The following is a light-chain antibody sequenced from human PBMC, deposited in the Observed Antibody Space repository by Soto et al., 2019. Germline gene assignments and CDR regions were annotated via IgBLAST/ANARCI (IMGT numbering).Light chain of an antibody. Sequence: DIQMTQSPSSLSASVGDRVTITCRASQGVGRGLAWYQQKPGKAPKLLICAASSLQSGVPSRFSGSGSGTDFTLTISSLQPEDFATYYCQQSYSTPFITFGPGTKVDIK. J-gene: IGKJ3*01. CDR1: QGVGRG. V-gene: IGKV1-39*01. CDR3: QQSYSTPFIT. CDR2: AAS.